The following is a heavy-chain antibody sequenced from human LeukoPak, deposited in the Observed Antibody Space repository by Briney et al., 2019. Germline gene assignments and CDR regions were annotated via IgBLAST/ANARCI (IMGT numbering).Heavy chain of an antibody. CDR1: GYSFTSYW. Sequence: GASLQISCKGSGYSFTSYWIGWVRQLPGKGLEWMGIIYPGDSDTRYSPSFQGQVTISADKSISTAYLQWSSLKASDTAMYYCARGYSYGYGSYYYGMDVWGQGTTVTVSS. V-gene: IGHV5-51*01. CDR2: IYPGDSDT. J-gene: IGHJ6*02. CDR3: ARGYSYGYGSYYYGMDV. D-gene: IGHD5-18*01.